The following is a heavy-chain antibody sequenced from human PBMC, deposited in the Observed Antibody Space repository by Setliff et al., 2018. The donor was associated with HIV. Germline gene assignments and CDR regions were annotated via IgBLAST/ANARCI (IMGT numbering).Heavy chain of an antibody. Sequence: GASVKVSCKASGYTFTNYYMHWVRQAPGQGLEWMGWINPNSGGTNYAQKFQGRVTMTRDTSISTAYMELSRLRSDDTAVYYCARTLPQCTNLFDYYMDVWGKGTTVT. CDR2: INPNSGGT. J-gene: IGHJ6*03. CDR1: GYTFTNYY. CDR3: ARTLPQCTNLFDYYMDV. V-gene: IGHV1-2*02. D-gene: IGHD3-3*01.